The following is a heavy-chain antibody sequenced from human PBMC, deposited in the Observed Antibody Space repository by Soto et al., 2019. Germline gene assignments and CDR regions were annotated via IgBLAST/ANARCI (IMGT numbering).Heavy chain of an antibody. D-gene: IGHD4-4*01. Sequence: SETLSLTCTVSGVSINSYYWSWIRQPPGKGLEWIGYIYYSGSTKYNPSLKSRVTISVDTSKNQFSLKVSSATAADTAVYYCARHSNRNYGLYYFDYWGLGALVTVPQ. J-gene: IGHJ4*02. CDR2: IYYSGST. CDR1: GVSINSYY. V-gene: IGHV4-59*08. CDR3: ARHSNRNYGLYYFDY.